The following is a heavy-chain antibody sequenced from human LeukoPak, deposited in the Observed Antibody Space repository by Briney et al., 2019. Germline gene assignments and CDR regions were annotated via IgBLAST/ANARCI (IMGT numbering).Heavy chain of an antibody. CDR1: GGSFSGYY. Sequence: SETLSLTCAVYGGSFSGYYWSWIRQPPGKGLEWIGEVNHSGSTNYNPSLKSRVTISVDTSKNQFSLKLSSVTAADTAVYYCARIELVRGSYGMDVRGKGTTVTVSA. CDR3: ARIELVRGSYGMDV. D-gene: IGHD3-10*01. CDR2: VNHSGST. J-gene: IGHJ6*04. V-gene: IGHV4-34*01.